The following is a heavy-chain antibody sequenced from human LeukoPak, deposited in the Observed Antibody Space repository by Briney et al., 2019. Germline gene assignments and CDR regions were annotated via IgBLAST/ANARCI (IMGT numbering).Heavy chain of an antibody. CDR2: IYYSGST. V-gene: IGHV4-59*01. D-gene: IGHD6-19*01. Sequence: PSETLSLTCTVSGGSISSYYWSWIRQPPGKGLEWIGYIYYSGSTNYNPSLKSRVTISVDTSKNQFSLKLSSVTAADTAVYYCARETQHSSGWYDYWGQGTLVTVSS. J-gene: IGHJ4*02. CDR3: ARETQHSSGWYDY. CDR1: GGSISSYY.